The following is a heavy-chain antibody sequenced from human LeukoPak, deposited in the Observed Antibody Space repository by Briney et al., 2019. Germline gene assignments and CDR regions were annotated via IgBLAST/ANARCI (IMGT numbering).Heavy chain of an antibody. J-gene: IGHJ4*02. Sequence: GGSLRLSCAVSAFTSSRNAMIWVRQAPGNGLEWVSAISGSGSDTYYADSVKGRFTIFRDNSKNTVDLRMNSLGAEDTAVYYSAKDRWGSRGYFDYWGQGTLVTVSS. D-gene: IGHD7-27*01. CDR1: AFTSSRNA. V-gene: IGHV3-23*01. CDR3: AKDRWGSRGYFDY. CDR2: ISGSGSDT.